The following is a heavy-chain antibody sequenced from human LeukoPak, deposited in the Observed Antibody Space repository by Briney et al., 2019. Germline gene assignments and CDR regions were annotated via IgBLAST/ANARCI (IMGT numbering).Heavy chain of an antibody. Sequence: GGSLRLSCAASGFTVSSNYMSWVRQAPGKGLEWVSVIYSGGSTYYADSVKGRFTISRDNSKNTLYLQMNSLRAEDTAVYYCASFEQWFFYYYGMDVWGQGTTVTVSS. V-gene: IGHV3-66*01. CDR2: IYSGGST. CDR3: ASFEQWFFYYYGMDV. D-gene: IGHD6-19*01. J-gene: IGHJ6*02. CDR1: GFTVSSNY.